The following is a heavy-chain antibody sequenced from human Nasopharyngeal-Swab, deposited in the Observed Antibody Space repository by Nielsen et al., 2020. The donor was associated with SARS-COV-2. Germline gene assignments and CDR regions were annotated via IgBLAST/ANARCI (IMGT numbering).Heavy chain of an antibody. V-gene: IGHV1-46*01. CDR2: IYPREGST. CDR1: GYTFIDYY. Sequence: ASVKVSCNASGYTFIDYYVHWVRQAPGQGPEYMGVIYPREGSTSSTQKFQGRITLTRDTSTSTVYMELTGLTSEDTAVYYCAREEPHTFRFDPWGQGTLVTVSS. D-gene: IGHD1-14*01. CDR3: AREEPHTFRFDP. J-gene: IGHJ5*02.